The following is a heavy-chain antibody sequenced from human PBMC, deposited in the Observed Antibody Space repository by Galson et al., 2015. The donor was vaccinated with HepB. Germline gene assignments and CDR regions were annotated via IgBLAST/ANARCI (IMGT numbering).Heavy chain of an antibody. J-gene: IGHJ6*03. CDR3: ATGPAALSYMDV. CDR2: FDPEDGET. CDR1: GYTLTELS. Sequence: SVKVSCKVSGYTLTELSMHWVRQAPGKGLEWMGGFDPEDGETIYAQKFQGRVTMTEDTSTDTAYMELSSLRSEDTAVYYCATGPAALSYMDVWGKGTTVTVSS. V-gene: IGHV1-24*01. D-gene: IGHD2-2*01.